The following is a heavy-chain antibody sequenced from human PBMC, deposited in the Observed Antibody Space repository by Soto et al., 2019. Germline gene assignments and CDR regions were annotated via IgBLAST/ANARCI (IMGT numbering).Heavy chain of an antibody. CDR2: ISYDGSNK. D-gene: IGHD1-1*01. V-gene: IGHV3-30*18. CDR1: GFTFSSYG. J-gene: IGHJ5*02. Sequence: GGSLRLSCAASGFTFSSYGMHWVRPAPGKGLEWVAVISYDGSNKYYADSVKGRFTISRDNSKNTLYLQMNSLRAEDTAVYYCAKDLDPAQTPQFDPWGQGTLVTVSS. CDR3: AKDLDPAQTPQFDP.